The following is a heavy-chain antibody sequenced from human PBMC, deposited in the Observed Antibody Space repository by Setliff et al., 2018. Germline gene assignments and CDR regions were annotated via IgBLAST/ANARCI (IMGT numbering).Heavy chain of an antibody. CDR1: GYTFTNYD. V-gene: IGHV1-8*01. Sequence: ASVKVSCKTSGYTFTNYDINWVRQATGQGPEWMGWMNPNSGNTGYQPKFQGRVTMTRNTSINTAYMELSSLRSEDTAIYYCARGPFHRGSYNDYWGQGTPVTVSS. D-gene: IGHD3-16*01. CDR2: MNPNSGNT. CDR3: ARGPFHRGSYNDY. J-gene: IGHJ4*02.